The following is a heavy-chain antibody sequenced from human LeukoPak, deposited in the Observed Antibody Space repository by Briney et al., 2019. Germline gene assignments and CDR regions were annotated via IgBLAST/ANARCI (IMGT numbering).Heavy chain of an antibody. CDR3: AKDLGTSGGSYTSDYFDY. V-gene: IGHV3-23*01. CDR1: GFTFSSYA. Sequence: PGGSLRLSCAASGFTFSSYAMSWVRQAPGKGLEWVSAISGSGGSTYYADSVKGRFTISRDNSKNTLYLQMNSLRAEDTAVYYCAKDLGTSGGSYTSDYFDYWGQGTLVTVSS. CDR2: ISGSGGST. J-gene: IGHJ4*02. D-gene: IGHD1-26*01.